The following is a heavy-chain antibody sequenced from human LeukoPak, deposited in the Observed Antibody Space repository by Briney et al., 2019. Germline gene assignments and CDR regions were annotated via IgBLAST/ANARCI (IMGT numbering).Heavy chain of an antibody. CDR2: INPNSGGT. V-gene: IGHV1-2*04. Sequence: GASVKVSCKASGYTFTGYYMHWVRQAPGQGLEWMGWINPNSGGTNYAQKFQGWVTMTRDTSISTAYMELSRLRSDDTAVFYCVRGRRAATILGGLDYWGQGTLVIVSS. D-gene: IGHD5-12*01. CDR1: GYTFTGYY. CDR3: VRGRRAATILGGLDY. J-gene: IGHJ4*02.